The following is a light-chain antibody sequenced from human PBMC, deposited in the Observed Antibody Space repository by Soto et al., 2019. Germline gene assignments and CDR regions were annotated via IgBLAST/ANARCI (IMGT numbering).Light chain of an antibody. CDR3: CSYAGSYTFVV. V-gene: IGLV2-11*01. Sequence: QSALTQPRSVSGSPGQSVTISCTGTSSDVGGYNYVSWYQQHPGKVPKLMIYDVNKRPSGVPDRFSGSKSGNTASLTISGLQAEDEADYYCCSYAGSYTFVVFGGGTKLTVL. CDR1: SSDVGGYNY. CDR2: DVN. J-gene: IGLJ2*01.